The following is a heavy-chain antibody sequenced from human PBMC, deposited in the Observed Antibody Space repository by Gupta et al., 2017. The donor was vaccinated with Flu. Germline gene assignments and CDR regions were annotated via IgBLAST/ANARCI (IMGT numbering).Heavy chain of an antibody. D-gene: IGHD1-1*01. CDR2: IYHSGST. J-gene: IGHJ4*02. Sequence: QVQLQESGPGLVKPSETLSLTCAVSGYSISSGYYWGWIRQPPGKGLEWIGSIYHSGSTYYNPALKSRVTISVDTSKNQFSLKLSSVTVADTAVYYCARDPGDWNHGFDYWGQGTLVTVYS. V-gene: IGHV4-38-2*02. CDR1: GYSISSGYY. CDR3: ARDPGDWNHGFDY.